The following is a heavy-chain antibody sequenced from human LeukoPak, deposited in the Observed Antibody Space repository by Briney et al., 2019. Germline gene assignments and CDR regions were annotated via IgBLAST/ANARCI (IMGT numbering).Heavy chain of an antibody. D-gene: IGHD3-10*01. Sequence: GGSLRLSCAASGFTFSDYYMNWIRQAPGKGLEWVSYISTSGSTKYHADSVKGRFTMSRDNAKNSLYLQMNSLRAEDTAVYYCARNMVRGVIFPLGYWGQGILVTVSS. J-gene: IGHJ4*02. CDR3: ARNMVRGVIFPLGY. CDR2: ISTSGSTK. V-gene: IGHV3-11*01. CDR1: GFTFSDYY.